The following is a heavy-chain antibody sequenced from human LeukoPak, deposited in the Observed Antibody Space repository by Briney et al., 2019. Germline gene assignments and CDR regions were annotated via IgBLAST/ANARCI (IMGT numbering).Heavy chain of an antibody. V-gene: IGHV4-59*01. CDR1: GGSISSYY. CDR3: AAQHQLPYTWFDP. D-gene: IGHD2-2*01. J-gene: IGHJ5*01. CDR2: IIYSGST. Sequence: SETLSLTCTVSGGSISSYYWSWIRQPPGKGLEWIGYIIYSGSTNYNPSLKSRVTMSVDTSKNQFSLKLSSVTAADTAVYYCAAQHQLPYTWFDPWGQGTLVIVSS.